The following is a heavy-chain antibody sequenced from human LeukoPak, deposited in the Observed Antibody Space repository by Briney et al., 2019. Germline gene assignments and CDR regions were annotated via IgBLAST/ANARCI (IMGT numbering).Heavy chain of an antibody. CDR3: ARGGYSGPFDY. CDR1: GGSISSSSYY. J-gene: IGHJ4*02. V-gene: IGHV4-39*07. D-gene: IGHD5-12*01. CDR2: IYYSGST. Sequence: SETLSLTCTVSGGSISSSSYYWGWIRQPPGKGLEWIGSIYYSGSTYYNPSLKSRVTISVDTSKNQFSLKLSSVSAADTAVYYCARGGYSGPFDYWGQGTLVTVSS.